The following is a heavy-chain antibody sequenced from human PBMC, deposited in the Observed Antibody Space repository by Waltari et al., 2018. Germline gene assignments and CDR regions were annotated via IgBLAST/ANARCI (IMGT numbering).Heavy chain of an antibody. J-gene: IGHJ6*03. Sequence: QVQLQQWGAGLVRPSETLSLTCAVYGGSFSDDYWSWIRQSPGKGLGWIGEVKRRGRTIYTPPLESRLRMSVDTSQNQLSLRLSSVTAADTGLYYCARRVTMTKNFGEKIKQSYPYMDVWGAGTTVIVSS. CDR2: VKRRGRT. D-gene: IGHD4-17*01. V-gene: IGHV4-34*01. CDR1: GGSFSDDY. CDR3: ARRVTMTKNFGEKIKQSYPYMDV.